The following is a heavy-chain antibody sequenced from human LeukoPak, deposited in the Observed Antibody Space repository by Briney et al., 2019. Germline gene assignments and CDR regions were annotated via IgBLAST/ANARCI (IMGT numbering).Heavy chain of an antibody. CDR1: GYTFTSYY. J-gene: IGHJ3*02. V-gene: IGHV1-46*01. CDR3: ARVSSSSSYYYMGDAFDI. D-gene: IGHD3-10*01. Sequence: ASVKVSCKASGYTFTSYYMHWVRQAPGRGLEWMGIINPSGGSTSYAQKFQGRVTMTRDTSTSTVYMELSSLRSEDTAVYYCARVSSSSSYYYMGDAFDIWGQGTMVTVSS. CDR2: INPSGGST.